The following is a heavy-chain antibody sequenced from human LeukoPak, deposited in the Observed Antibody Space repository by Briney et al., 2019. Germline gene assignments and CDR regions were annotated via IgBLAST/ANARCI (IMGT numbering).Heavy chain of an antibody. J-gene: IGHJ4*02. V-gene: IGHV4-59*01. Sequence: PSETLSLTCTMSGDSTNTYFWSRIRQPPGKGLEWIGYIYYTGTTNYNPSLKSRVTISVDTSKNQFSLRLSSVTAADTAVYYCASKSSDHGGLRFDYWGQGTLVTVSS. D-gene: IGHD4-23*01. CDR1: GDSTNTYF. CDR2: IYYTGTT. CDR3: ASKSSDHGGLRFDY.